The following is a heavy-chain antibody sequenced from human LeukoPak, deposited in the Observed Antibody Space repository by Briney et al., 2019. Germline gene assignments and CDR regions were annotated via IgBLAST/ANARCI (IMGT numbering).Heavy chain of an antibody. D-gene: IGHD3-10*01. CDR3: ASSASYPLDY. V-gene: IGHV3-74*01. CDR1: GFTFSSYW. Sequence: PGGSLRLSCAASGFTFSSYWMYWVRQAPGKGLVWVSRINSDGSRTSYADSVKGRFTISRDNAKNTLYPQMNSLRAVDTAVYYCASSASYPLDYWGQGTLVTVSS. J-gene: IGHJ4*02. CDR2: INSDGSRT.